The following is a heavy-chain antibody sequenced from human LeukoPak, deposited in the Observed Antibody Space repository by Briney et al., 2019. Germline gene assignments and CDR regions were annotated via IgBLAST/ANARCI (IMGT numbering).Heavy chain of an antibody. CDR3: ARDEVDILTGEGYFHYMDV. CDR1: GFTFSDYY. V-gene: IGHV3-11*04. J-gene: IGHJ6*03. Sequence: KPRGSLTPPCAASGFTFSDYYMSWIRQAPGKGLEWLSHISEAGDTIFYADSVKGRFTISRDNLKNSLYLHMNSLRADDTGIYYCARDEVDILTGEGYFHYMDVWGKGTSVTVSS. CDR2: ISEAGDTI. D-gene: IGHD3-9*01.